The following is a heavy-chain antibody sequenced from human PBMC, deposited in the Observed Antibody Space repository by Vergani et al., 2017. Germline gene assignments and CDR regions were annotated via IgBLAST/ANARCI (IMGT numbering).Heavy chain of an antibody. CDR1: GESFSSFY. D-gene: IGHD3-10*01. V-gene: IGHV4-34*02. J-gene: IGHJ4*02. CDR3: AVRPRVNLVGGEIVTKRTFDY. Sequence: QVQLQQWGAGVVKPSGTLSLTCAVFGESFSSFYWSWIRQPPGKGLEWIGEINNDGHTNYSPSLECRVTGSRETANNQFPLNLMSRTAADTAMYYCAVRPRVNLVGGEIVTKRTFDYLSQGSLVTVSS. CDR2: INNDGHT.